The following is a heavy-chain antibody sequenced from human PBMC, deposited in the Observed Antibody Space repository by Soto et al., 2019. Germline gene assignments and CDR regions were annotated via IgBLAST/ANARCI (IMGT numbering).Heavy chain of an antibody. V-gene: IGHV3-30-3*01. Sequence: QVQLVESGGGVVQPGRSLRLSCAASGFTFSSYAMHWVRQAPGKGLEWVSVISYDGSNKYYADSVKGRFTISRDNSKNTLYLQMNSLRAEDTAVYYCARDFVIVGATRGIDWGQGTLVTVSS. CDR3: ARDFVIVGATRGID. CDR1: GFTFSSYA. D-gene: IGHD1-26*01. CDR2: ISYDGSNK. J-gene: IGHJ4*02.